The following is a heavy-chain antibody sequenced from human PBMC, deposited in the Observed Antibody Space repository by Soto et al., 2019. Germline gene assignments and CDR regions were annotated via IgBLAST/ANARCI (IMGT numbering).Heavy chain of an antibody. V-gene: IGHV4-59*08. CDR3: ATIASGDFWYFDL. D-gene: IGHD1-26*01. CDR2: VFYSGST. CDR1: GGSISAYY. J-gene: IGHJ2*01. Sequence: QVQLQESGPGLVKPLETLSLTCTVSGGSISAYYWSWLRQPPGQGLEWIGYVFYSGSTNHNPSLTSRVTMSVDTSKNQFSLSLTSVTAADTAVYYCATIASGDFWYFDLWGRGTLVTVSS.